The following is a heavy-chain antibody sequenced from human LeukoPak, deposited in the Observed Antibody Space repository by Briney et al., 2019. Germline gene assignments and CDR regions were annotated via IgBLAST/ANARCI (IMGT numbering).Heavy chain of an antibody. J-gene: IGHJ2*01. Sequence: KPSETLSLTCTVSGGSISSYYWSWIRQPPGKGLEWIGYIYYSGSTNYNPSLESRVTISVDTSKNQFSLKLSSVTAADTAVYYCARSSSGYWYFDLWGRGTLVTVSS. CDR1: GGSISSYY. CDR3: ARSSSGYWYFDL. CDR2: IYYSGST. V-gene: IGHV4-59*08. D-gene: IGHD6-19*01.